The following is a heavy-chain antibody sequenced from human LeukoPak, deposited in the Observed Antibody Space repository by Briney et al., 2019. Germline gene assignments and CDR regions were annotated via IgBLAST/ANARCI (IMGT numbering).Heavy chain of an antibody. D-gene: IGHD3-22*01. CDR2: IYYGENT. V-gene: IGHV4-39*01. J-gene: IGHJ4*02. CDR3: ARRDDSSGYHKIFDY. Sequence: SSETLSLTCTVSGGSISSGPYCWGWIRQPPGKGLEWIGNIYYGENTYYNPSLKSRVTISIDTSKNQFYLKLSSLTAADTAVYYCARRDDSSGYHKIFDYWGPGTLVTVSS. CDR1: GGSISSGPYC.